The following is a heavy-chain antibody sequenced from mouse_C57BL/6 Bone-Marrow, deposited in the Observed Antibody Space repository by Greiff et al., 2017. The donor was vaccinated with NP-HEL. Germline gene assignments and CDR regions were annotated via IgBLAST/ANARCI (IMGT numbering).Heavy chain of an antibody. J-gene: IGHJ3*01. Sequence: HLHHPLAELVKPGAEGKRAGRVSGYAFTSYWMQWVKQRPGQGLEWIGEIAPSDSYRIYNQKFKGKATLTVDTSSSTAYMQLSSLTSEDSAVYYCAREEGYGYDGFAYWGQVTLVTVSA. CDR3: AREEGYGYDGFAY. D-gene: IGHD2-2*01. V-gene: IGHV1-50*01. CDR1: GYAFTSYW. CDR2: IAPSDSYR.